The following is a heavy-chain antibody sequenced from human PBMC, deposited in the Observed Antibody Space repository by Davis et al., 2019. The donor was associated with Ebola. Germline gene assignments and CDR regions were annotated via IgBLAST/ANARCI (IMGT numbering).Heavy chain of an antibody. CDR3: ARANIAAAGNYYYYGMDV. J-gene: IGHJ6*02. CDR1: GFTVSSNY. D-gene: IGHD6-13*01. V-gene: IGHV3-23*01. Sequence: GESLKISCAASGFTVSSNYMSWVRQAPGKGLEWVSAISGSGGSTYYADSVKGRFTISRDNSKNTLYLQMSSLRAEDTAVYYCARANIAAAGNYYYYGMDVWGQGTTVTVSS. CDR2: ISGSGGST.